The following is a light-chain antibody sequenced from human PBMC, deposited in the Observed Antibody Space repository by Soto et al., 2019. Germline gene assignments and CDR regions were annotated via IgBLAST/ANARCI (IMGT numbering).Light chain of an antibody. J-gene: IGLJ6*01. CDR3: AAWDDKLSGPV. CDR2: YNG. CDR1: NSNIGNNA. V-gene: IGLV1-36*01. Sequence: QSVLTQPPSVSAAPRQRVTISCSGSNSNIGNNAVNWYQQLPGKAPKLPIHYNGLLASGVSDRFSASKSGNSAFLAISGLRSEYEDDYYCAAWDDKLSGPVFGGGTKVTVL.